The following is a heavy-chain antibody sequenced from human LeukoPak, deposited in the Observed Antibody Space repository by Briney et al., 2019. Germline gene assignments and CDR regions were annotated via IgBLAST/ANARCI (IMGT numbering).Heavy chain of an antibody. CDR1: GGSISSSSYY. J-gene: IGHJ5*02. D-gene: IGHD3-22*01. Sequence: SETLSLTCTLSGGSISSSSYYWGWIRQPPGKGLEWIGSIYYSGSTYYNPSLKSRVTISVDTSKNQFSLKLSSVTAADTAVYYCASQYYYDSSGYYYLNWFDPWGQGTLVTVSS. V-gene: IGHV4-39*01. CDR2: IYYSGST. CDR3: ASQYYYDSSGYYYLNWFDP.